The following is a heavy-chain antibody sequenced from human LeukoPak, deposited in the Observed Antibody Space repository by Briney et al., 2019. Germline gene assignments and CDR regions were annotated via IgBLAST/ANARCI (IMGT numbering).Heavy chain of an antibody. Sequence: PGGSLRLSCAASGFTFSSYGIHWVRQAPGKGLEWVAFIRYDGSNKFYADSVKGRFTISRDNAKNTLYLQMNSLTAEDTAVYYCARGIVGRTQYYYYYMDVWGKGTTVTVSS. CDR3: ARGIVGRTQYYYYYMDV. D-gene: IGHD1-26*01. CDR2: IRYDGSNK. CDR1: GFTFSSYG. J-gene: IGHJ6*03. V-gene: IGHV3-30*02.